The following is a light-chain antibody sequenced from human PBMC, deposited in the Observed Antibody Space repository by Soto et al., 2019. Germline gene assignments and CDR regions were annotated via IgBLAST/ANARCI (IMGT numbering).Light chain of an antibody. CDR3: QQSHSTPLT. Sequence: DIQMTKSPSSRSASVGDRVTITCRASQSISSYLNWYQQKPGKAPKVLISGASSLQSGVPLRFSGSGSGTDFTLTISSLQSEDFASYYCQQSHSTPLTFGGGTKVEIK. J-gene: IGKJ4*01. V-gene: IGKV1-39*01. CDR1: QSISSY. CDR2: GAS.